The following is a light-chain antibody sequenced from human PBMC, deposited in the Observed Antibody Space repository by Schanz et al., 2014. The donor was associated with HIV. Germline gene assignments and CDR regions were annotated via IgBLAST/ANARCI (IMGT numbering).Light chain of an antibody. Sequence: DIQMTQSPSTLSASVGDRVTITCRASQTISSWLAWYQQKPGKAPKLLIYKASTLESGVPSRFSGSGSGTEFTLTISSLQTDDFATYSCQQYNSYPGTFGQGTKLDIK. CDR3: QQYNSYPGT. V-gene: IGKV1-5*03. J-gene: IGKJ2*02. CDR2: KAS. CDR1: QTISSW.